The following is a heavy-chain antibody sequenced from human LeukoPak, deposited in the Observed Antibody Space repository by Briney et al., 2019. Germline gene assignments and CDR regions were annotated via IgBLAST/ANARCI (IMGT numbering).Heavy chain of an antibody. Sequence: GGSLRLSCAASGFTVSSNYMSWVRQAPGKGLEWVSAISGSGGSTYYADSVKGRFSISRDNSKNTLYLQMNSLRAEDTAVYYCAKAQYYYDSSIDYWGQGTLVTVSS. D-gene: IGHD3-22*01. CDR2: ISGSGGST. V-gene: IGHV3-23*01. CDR1: GFTVSSNY. J-gene: IGHJ4*02. CDR3: AKAQYYYDSSIDY.